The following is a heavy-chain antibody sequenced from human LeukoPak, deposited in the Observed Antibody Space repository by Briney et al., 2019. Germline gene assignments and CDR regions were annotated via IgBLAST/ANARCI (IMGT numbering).Heavy chain of an antibody. J-gene: IGHJ4*02. Sequence: ASVKVSCKASGYTFTSYYMHWVRQAPGQGLEWMGIINPSGGSTSYAQKSQGRVTMTRDTSTSTVYMELSSLRSEDTAVYYCAREGNGDYFEGSNFDYWGQGTLVTVSS. CDR3: AREGNGDYFEGSNFDY. CDR1: GYTFTSYY. D-gene: IGHD4-17*01. V-gene: IGHV1-46*01. CDR2: INPSGGST.